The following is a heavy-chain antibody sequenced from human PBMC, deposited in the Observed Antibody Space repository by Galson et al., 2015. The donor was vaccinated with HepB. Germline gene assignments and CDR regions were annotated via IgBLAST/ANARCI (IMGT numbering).Heavy chain of an antibody. Sequence: SLRLSCAASGFTFTDHYITWIRQAPGRRLEWLSCISSGSTIIHYADSVRGRFTISRDNAKSSVYLQMNSLRAEDTAVYYCARGNHYFDSWGQGTLVTVSS. J-gene: IGHJ4*02. V-gene: IGHV3-11*01. CDR2: ISSGSTII. CDR1: GFTFTDHY. CDR3: ARGNHYFDS.